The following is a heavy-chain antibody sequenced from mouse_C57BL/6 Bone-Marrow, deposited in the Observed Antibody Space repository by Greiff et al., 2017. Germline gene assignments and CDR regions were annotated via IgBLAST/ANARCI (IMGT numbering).Heavy chain of an antibody. CDR3: TRRYSGGLTWLAY. CDR2: IDPETGGT. CDR1: GYTFTDYE. V-gene: IGHV1-15*01. Sequence: VQLQQSGAELVRPGASVTLSCKASGYTFTDYEMHWVKQTPVHGLEWIGAIDPETGGTAYNQKFKGKAILTADKSSSTAYMELRSLTSEDSAVYYCTRRYSGGLTWLAYWGQGTLVTVSA. J-gene: IGHJ3*01. D-gene: IGHD1-1*01.